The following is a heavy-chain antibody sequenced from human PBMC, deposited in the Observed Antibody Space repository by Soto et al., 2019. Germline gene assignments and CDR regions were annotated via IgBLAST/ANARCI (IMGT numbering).Heavy chain of an antibody. Sequence: SRDLVSWGLLEPGQGLEWMGGIIPIFGTANYAQKFQGRVTITADESTSTAYMELSSLRSGDTAVYYCARSGVPAAACFRSWFDTSAQGTLVTV. CDR3: ARSGVPAAACFRSWFDT. V-gene: IGHV1-69*01. J-gene: IGHJ5*02. CDR1: SRDL. D-gene: IGHD2-2*01. CDR2: IIPIFGTA.